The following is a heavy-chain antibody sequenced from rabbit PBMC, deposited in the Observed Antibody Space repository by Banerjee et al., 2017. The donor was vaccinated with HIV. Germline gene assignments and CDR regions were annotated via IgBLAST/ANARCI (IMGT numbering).Heavy chain of an antibody. CDR2: IAAGTSGNT. CDR1: GFSFSSGYY. V-gene: IGHV1S45*01. D-gene: IGHD8-1*01. Sequence: QEQLVESGGGLVQPEGSLTLTCTASGFSFSSGYYMCWVRQAPGKGLEWIGCIAAGTSGNTYYASWAKGRFTITRSTSLNTVTLQLTSLTAADTATYFCARDRSVGRYYADWLDLWGQGTLVTVS. CDR3: ARDRSVGRYYADWLDL. J-gene: IGHJ5*01.